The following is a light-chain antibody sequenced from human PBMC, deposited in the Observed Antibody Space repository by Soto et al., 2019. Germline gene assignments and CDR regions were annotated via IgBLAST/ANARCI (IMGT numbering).Light chain of an antibody. Sequence: IQLTQSPASLSSSVGDRVTITCRASQGISSHLAWYQHRPGKAPILLIYAASSLQSGVPSRFSGSGSGTYFTLTISGLQPEDFATYYCQQTFPPLTFGGVGKV. CDR3: QQTFPPLT. CDR2: AAS. CDR1: QGISSH. J-gene: IGKJ4*01. V-gene: IGKV1-39*01.